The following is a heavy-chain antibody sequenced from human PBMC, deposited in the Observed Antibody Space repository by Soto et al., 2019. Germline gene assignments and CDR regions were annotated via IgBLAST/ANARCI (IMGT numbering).Heavy chain of an antibody. V-gene: IGHV3-30*01. Sequence: QVRLVESGGGVVQPGRSLRLSCAASGFIIPCCAIHWIRQSPGKGLEWVAVIGADGTHKYYGDSVQGRFTISRETSQSMVFLQMDSLTAEDTALYYCARDVRVGEADDFDDWGQGTLVSVSS. CDR2: IGADGTHK. CDR3: ARDVRVGEADDFDD. J-gene: IGHJ4*02. CDR1: GFIIPCCA. D-gene: IGHD1-26*01.